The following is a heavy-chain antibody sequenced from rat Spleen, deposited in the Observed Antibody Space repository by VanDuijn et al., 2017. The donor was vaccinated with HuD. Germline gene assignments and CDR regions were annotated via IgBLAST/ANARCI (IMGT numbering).Heavy chain of an antibody. Sequence: QVQLKESGPGLVQPSQTLSLTCTVSGFSLTRYHVSWVRQPPGKGLEWMGLIWTGGSTAYNSLLKSRLSISRDISKSQVFLKMNRLQTEDTATYYCARYPLLGAPFDYWGQGVLVTVSS. CDR2: IWTGGST. D-gene: IGHD5-1*01. V-gene: IGHV2-43*01. J-gene: IGHJ2*01. CDR3: ARYPLLGAPFDY. CDR1: GFSLTRYH.